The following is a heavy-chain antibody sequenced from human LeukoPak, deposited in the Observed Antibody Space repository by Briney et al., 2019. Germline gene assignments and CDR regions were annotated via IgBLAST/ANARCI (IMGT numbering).Heavy chain of an antibody. CDR2: IYTSGST. CDR3: ASSRYYDFWSGYSDFDY. Sequence: SETPSLTCTVSGGSISSYYWSWIRQPAGKGLEWIGRIYTSGSTNYNPSLKSRVTMSVDTSKNQFSLKLSSVTAADTAVYYCASSRYYDFWSGYSDFDYWGQGTLVTVSS. J-gene: IGHJ4*02. D-gene: IGHD3-3*01. CDR1: GGSISSYY. V-gene: IGHV4-4*07.